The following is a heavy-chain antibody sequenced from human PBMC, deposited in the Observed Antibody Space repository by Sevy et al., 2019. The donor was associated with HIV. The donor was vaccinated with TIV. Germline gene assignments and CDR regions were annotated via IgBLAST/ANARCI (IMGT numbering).Heavy chain of an antibody. V-gene: IGHV3-30*09. CDR2: VSYDGSNK. Sequence: GGSLRLSCVDSGFTFHSHAMHWVRQAPGKGLEWVAAVSYDGSNKFYTDSVKGRFVISRDNSKNTLYLQINSLRVEDTAVYHCARDRGAPPTAILYYFDFWGQETLVTVSS. CDR1: GFTFHSHA. J-gene: IGHJ4*02. D-gene: IGHD5-18*01. CDR3: ARDRGAPPTAILYYFDF.